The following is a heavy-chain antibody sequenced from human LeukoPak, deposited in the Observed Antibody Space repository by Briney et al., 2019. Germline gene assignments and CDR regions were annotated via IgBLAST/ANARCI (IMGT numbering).Heavy chain of an antibody. CDR1: GFTFSSYG. D-gene: IGHD2-2*01. CDR2: IRYDGSNK. V-gene: IGHV3-30*02. J-gene: IGHJ5*02. CDR3: AKDPGEYCSSTSCSKQNWFDP. Sequence: GGSLRLSCAASGFTFSSYGMHWVRQAPGKGLEWVAFIRYDGSNKYYADSVKGRFTTSRDNSKNTLYLQMNSLRAEDTAVYYCAKDPGEYCSSTSCSKQNWFDPWGQGALVTVSS.